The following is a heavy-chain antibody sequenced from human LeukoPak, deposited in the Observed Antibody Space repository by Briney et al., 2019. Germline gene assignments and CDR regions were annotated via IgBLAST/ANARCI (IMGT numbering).Heavy chain of an antibody. CDR2: IYYSGST. CDR3: ARGGSGSYPPGSFYFDY. Sequence: PSETLSLTCTVSGGSISSYYWSWIRQPPGKGLEWIGYIYYSGSTNYNPSLKSRVTISVDTSKNQFSLKLSSVTAADAAVYYCARGGSGSYPPGSFYFDYWGQGTLVTVSS. J-gene: IGHJ4*02. D-gene: IGHD3-10*01. CDR1: GGSISSYY. V-gene: IGHV4-59*01.